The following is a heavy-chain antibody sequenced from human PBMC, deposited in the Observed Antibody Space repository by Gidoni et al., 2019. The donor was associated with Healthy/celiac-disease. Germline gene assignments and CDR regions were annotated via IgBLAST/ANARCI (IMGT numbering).Heavy chain of an antibody. CDR1: GGTFSSYA. Sequence: QVQLVQSGAEVKKPGSSVKVSCKASGGTFSSYAISWVRQAPGQGLEWMGGIIPIFGTANYAQKFQGRVTITADKSTSTAYMELSSLRSEDTAVYYCARSGFQLLSFYYYYYYMDVWGKGTTVTVSS. J-gene: IGHJ6*03. CDR3: ARSGFQLLSFYYYYYYMDV. CDR2: IIPIFGTA. D-gene: IGHD2-2*01. V-gene: IGHV1-69*06.